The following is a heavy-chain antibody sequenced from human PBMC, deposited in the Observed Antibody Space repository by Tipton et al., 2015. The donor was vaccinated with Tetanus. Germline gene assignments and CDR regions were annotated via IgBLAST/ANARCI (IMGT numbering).Heavy chain of an antibody. V-gene: IGHV4-59*01. CDR2: AYYSGSA. CDR1: GGSISRFY. Sequence: TLSLTCTISGGSISRFYWGWIRQPPGKALEWIGHAYYSGSANYNPSLKSRITISVDTSSDQFSLRLTSVTAADTAIYYCAREVVNSGYYSSKYYFDYWGQGTLVTVSS. J-gene: IGHJ4*02. CDR3: AREVVNSGYYSSKYYFDY. D-gene: IGHD3-22*01.